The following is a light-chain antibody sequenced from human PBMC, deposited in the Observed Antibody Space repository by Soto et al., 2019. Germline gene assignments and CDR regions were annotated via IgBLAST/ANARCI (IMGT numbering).Light chain of an antibody. CDR3: QQRSNWPRT. J-gene: IGKJ1*01. CDR1: QSVSSY. CDR2: DAS. Sequence: EIVLTQSPATLSLSPGERATLSCRASQSVSSYLAWYQQKPGQAPRLLISDASNRATGFPARFSGSGSGTDFTLTISSLEPEDCAVYYCQQRSNWPRTFGQGTRVEVK. V-gene: IGKV3-11*01.